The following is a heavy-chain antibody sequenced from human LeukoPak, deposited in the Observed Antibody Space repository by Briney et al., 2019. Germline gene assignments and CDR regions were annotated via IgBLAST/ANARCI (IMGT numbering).Heavy chain of an antibody. CDR2: VNSDGSST. CDR1: GISFNNYW. J-gene: IGHJ4*02. D-gene: IGHD3-22*01. CDR3: ATGLGHYYDY. V-gene: IGHV3-74*01. Sequence: GGSLRLSCAASGISFNNYWMHWVRQAPAKGLVWVSRVNSDGSSTVYADSVKGRFTISRDNARTTVYLQMSSLRLDDTATYYCATGLGHYYDYWGQGSLVTVSS.